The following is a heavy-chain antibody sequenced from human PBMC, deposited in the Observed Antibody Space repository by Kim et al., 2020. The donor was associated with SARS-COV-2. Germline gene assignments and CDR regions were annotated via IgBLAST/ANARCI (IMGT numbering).Heavy chain of an antibody. Sequence: ASVKVSCKVSGYTLTELSMHWVRQAPGKGLEWMGGFDPEDGETIYAQKFQGRVTMTEDTSTDTAYMELSSLRSEDTAVYYCATSMRGPRYYDILTGYPFDIWGQGTMVTVSS. CDR3: ATSMRGPRYYDILTGYPFDI. CDR1: GYTLTELS. D-gene: IGHD3-9*01. V-gene: IGHV1-24*01. CDR2: FDPEDGET. J-gene: IGHJ3*02.